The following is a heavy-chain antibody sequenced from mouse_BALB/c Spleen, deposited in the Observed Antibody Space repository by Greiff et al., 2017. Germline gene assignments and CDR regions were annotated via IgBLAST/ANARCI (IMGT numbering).Heavy chain of an antibody. D-gene: IGHD3-3*01. J-gene: IGHJ4*01. CDR3: ARLGPISYAMDY. V-gene: IGHV1-69*01. CDR2: IDTSDSYT. Sequence: QVQLQKPGAELVMPGASVKMSCKASGYTFTDYWMHWVKQRPGQGLEWIGAIDTSDSYTSYNQKFKGKATLTVDESSSTAYMQLSSLTSEDSAVYYCARLGPISYAMDYWGQGTSVTVSS. CDR1: GYTFTDYW.